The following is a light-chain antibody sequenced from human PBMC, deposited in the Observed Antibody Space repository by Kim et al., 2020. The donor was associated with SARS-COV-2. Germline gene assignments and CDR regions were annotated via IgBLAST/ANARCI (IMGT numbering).Light chain of an antibody. V-gene: IGKV1-16*02. Sequence: SASVGDSVTLTCRASQDIGDFLAWFQQRPGKAPKSLIYAASTLQGGVPSKFSGSGSGTDFTLTISSLQPEDFATYYCQYYGTYPYIFGQGTKLEIK. J-gene: IGKJ2*01. CDR3: QYYGTYPYI. CDR2: AAS. CDR1: QDIGDF.